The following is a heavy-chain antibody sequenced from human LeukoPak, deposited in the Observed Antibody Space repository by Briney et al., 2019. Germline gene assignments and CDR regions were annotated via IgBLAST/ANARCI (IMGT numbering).Heavy chain of an antibody. D-gene: IGHD3-22*01. CDR3: ARARYDSSGYYLPPDY. CDR1: GGSISSGGYS. Sequence: SETLSLTCAVSGGSISSGGYSWSWIRQPPGKGLEWIGYIYHSGSTYYNPSLKSRVTISVDRSKNQFSLKLSSVTAADTAVYYCARARYDSSGYYLPPDYWGQGTLVTVSS. J-gene: IGHJ4*02. V-gene: IGHV4-30-2*01. CDR2: IYHSGST.